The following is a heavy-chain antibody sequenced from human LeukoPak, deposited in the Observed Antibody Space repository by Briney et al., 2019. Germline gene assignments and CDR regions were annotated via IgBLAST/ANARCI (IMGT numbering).Heavy chain of an antibody. Sequence: GGSLRLSCAASGFTFSSYEMNWVRQAPGKGLEWVPYISSSGSTIYYADSVKGRFTISRDNAKNSLYLQMNSLRAEDTAVYYCAIDYYDASFDYWGQGTLVTVSS. CDR3: AIDYYDASFDY. D-gene: IGHD3-22*01. J-gene: IGHJ4*02. CDR1: GFTFSSYE. CDR2: ISSSGSTI. V-gene: IGHV3-48*03.